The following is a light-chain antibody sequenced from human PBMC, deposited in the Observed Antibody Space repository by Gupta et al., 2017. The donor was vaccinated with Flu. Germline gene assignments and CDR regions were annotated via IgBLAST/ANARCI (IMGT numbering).Light chain of an antibody. Sequence: ITISCTTTSSAVGGYYYVSWYPPPPGHAPNLLIYNVNDRRAGIATRFSGSKSATTASLTISWLQAEDEANYYCSSYASSTTLVVFGGGTKLTVL. V-gene: IGLV2-14*03. CDR1: SSAVGGYYY. CDR3: SSYASSTTLVV. CDR2: NVN. J-gene: IGLJ2*01.